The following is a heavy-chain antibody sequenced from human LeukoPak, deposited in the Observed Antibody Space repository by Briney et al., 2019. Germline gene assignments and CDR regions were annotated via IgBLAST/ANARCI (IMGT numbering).Heavy chain of an antibody. CDR3: ASAIDSGNYLLDY. V-gene: IGHV3-74*01. CDR2: INSDGSST. D-gene: IGHD1-26*01. CDR1: GFTFSSHW. Sequence: GGSLRLSCAASGFTFSSHWMHWVRQAPGKGLVWVSRINSDGSSTSYADSVKGRFTISRDNAKNTLFLQMNSLSVEDTAVYYCASAIDSGNYLLDYWGQGTLVTVSS. J-gene: IGHJ4*02.